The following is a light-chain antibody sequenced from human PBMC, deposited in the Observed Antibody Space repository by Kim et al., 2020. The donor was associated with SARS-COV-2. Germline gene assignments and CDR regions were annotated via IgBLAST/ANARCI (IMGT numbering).Light chain of an antibody. J-gene: IGKJ3*01. V-gene: IGKV3-20*01. Sequence: AGERAALSGKARRSSLSSDLAWYQQKPGPAPRLLISGASNSATAIPDRLSGSGSGTDFTITISRLEPEDFADYYCHHYRTSPFTFGPVTKVDIK. CDR1: RSSLSSD. CDR3: HHYRTSPFT. CDR2: GAS.